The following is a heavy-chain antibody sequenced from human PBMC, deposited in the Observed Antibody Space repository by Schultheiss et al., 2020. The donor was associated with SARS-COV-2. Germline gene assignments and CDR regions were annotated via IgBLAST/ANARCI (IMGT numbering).Heavy chain of an antibody. CDR2: ISYDGSNK. CDR1: GFTFSSYA. V-gene: IGHV3-30*04. J-gene: IGHJ4*02. Sequence: VGSLRLSCAASGFTFSSYAMHWVRQAPGKGLEWVAVISYDGSNKYYADSVKGRFTISRDNSKNTLYLQMNSLRAEDTAVYYCARGYYYGFGGQGTLVTVSS. D-gene: IGHD3-10*01. CDR3: ARGYYYGF.